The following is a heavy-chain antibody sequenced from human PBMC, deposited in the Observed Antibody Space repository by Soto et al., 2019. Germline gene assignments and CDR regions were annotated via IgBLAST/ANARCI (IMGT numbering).Heavy chain of an antibody. CDR1: GFTFTSSA. J-gene: IGHJ4*02. D-gene: IGHD2-8*01. CDR2: IAVGSGYT. CDR3: AANATAWQQMVPSDY. V-gene: IGHV1-58*01. Sequence: SVKVSCKASGFTFTSSAFQWVRQARGQRLEWIGWIAVGSGYTNYAQRFQDRVTLTRDMSTATTYMELSRLTSEDTAIYYCAANATAWQQMVPSDYWGQGTLVTVS.